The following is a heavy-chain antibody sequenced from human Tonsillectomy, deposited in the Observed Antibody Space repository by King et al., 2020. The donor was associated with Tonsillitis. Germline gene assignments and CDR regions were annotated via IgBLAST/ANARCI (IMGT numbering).Heavy chain of an antibody. Sequence: QLVQSGGGLVKPGGSLRLSCAASGFTFSSHWMSWVRQAPGKGLEWVAKIQEDGSEKYYGDSVKGRFTISRDNAKNSLYLQMNSLRVEDTAVYYCVRECHYVFHCCGQGTLVTVAS. V-gene: IGHV3-7*01. CDR3: VRECHYVFHC. J-gene: IGHJ4*02. CDR2: IQEDGSEK. CDR1: GFTFSSHW. D-gene: IGHD3-16*01.